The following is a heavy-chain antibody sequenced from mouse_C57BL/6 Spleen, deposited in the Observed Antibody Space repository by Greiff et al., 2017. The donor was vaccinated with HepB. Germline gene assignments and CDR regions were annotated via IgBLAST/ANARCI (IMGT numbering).Heavy chain of an antibody. V-gene: IGHV1-50*01. CDR3: AIYYGSSLDY. Sequence: VQLQQSGAELVKPGASVKLSCKASGYTFTSYWMQWVKQRPGQGLEWIGEIDPSDSYTNYNQKFKGKATLTVDTSSSTAYMQLSSLTSEDSAVYYCAIYYGSSLDYWGQGTTLTVSS. J-gene: IGHJ2*01. D-gene: IGHD1-1*01. CDR1: GYTFTSYW. CDR2: IDPSDSYT.